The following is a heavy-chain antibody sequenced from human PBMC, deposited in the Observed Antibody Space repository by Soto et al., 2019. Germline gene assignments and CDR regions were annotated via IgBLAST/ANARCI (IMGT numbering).Heavy chain of an antibody. J-gene: IGHJ5*02. V-gene: IGHV3-21*01. D-gene: IGHD1-20*01. CDR2: ISSSSSYI. Sequence: SLRLSCAASGFTFSSYSMNWVRQAPGKGLEWVSSISSSSSYIYYADSVKGRFTISRDNAKNSLYLQMNSLRAEDTAVYYCARDSSITGTAYNWFDPWGQGTLVTVSS. CDR1: GFTFSSYS. CDR3: ARDSSITGTAYNWFDP.